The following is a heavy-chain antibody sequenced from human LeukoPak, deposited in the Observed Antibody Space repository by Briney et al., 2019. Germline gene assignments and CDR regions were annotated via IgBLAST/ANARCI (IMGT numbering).Heavy chain of an antibody. J-gene: IGHJ4*02. CDR2: IRYDGSNK. D-gene: IGHD2-2*01. CDR1: GFTFSTYG. CDR3: AAPGVPAATYYFDY. V-gene: IGHV3-30*02. Sequence: GGSLRLSCAASGFTFSTYGMHWVREAPGKGLDWVAFIRYDGSNKYYADSVKGRFTISRDNSKNTVYLQMNSLRAEDTAVYYCAAPGVPAATYYFDYWGQGTLVTVSS.